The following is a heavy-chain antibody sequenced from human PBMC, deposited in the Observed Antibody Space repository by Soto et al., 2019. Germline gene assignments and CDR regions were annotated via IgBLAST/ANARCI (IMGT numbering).Heavy chain of an antibody. Sequence: SETLSLTCAVSGGSISSGGYSWSWIRQPPGKGLEWIGYIYHSGSTYYNPSLKSRVTVSVDRSKNQFSLKLSSVTAADTDVYYCARLRVTTVDSWGQAPLVNVYS. V-gene: IGHV4-30-2*01. J-gene: IGHJ4*02. CDR3: ARLRVTTVDS. D-gene: IGHD4-17*01. CDR1: GGSISSGGYS. CDR2: IYHSGST.